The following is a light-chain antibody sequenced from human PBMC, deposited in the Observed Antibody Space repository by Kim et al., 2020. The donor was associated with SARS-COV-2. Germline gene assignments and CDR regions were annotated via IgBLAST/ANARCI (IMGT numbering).Light chain of an antibody. V-gene: IGKV3-20*01. CDR1: QSVSSIY. Sequence: EIVLTQSPGTLSLSPGERATLSCRASQSVSSIYLAWYQQKPGQAPRLLIYGASSRATGIPDRFSGSGSGTDFTLTVSRLEPEDFAVYYCQRYGSSPWTFGQGTKVDIK. J-gene: IGKJ1*01. CDR2: GAS. CDR3: QRYGSSPWT.